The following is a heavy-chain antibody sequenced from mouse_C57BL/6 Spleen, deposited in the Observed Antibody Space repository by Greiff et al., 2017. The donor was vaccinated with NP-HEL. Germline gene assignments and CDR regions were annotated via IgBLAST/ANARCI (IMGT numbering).Heavy chain of an antibody. CDR2: IDPETGGT. V-gene: IGHV1-15*01. Sequence: QVQLKQSGAELVRPGASVTLSCKASGYTFTDYEMHWVKQTPVHGLEWIGAIDPETGGTAYNQKFKGKAILTADKSSSTAYMELRSLTSEDSAVYYCTREDEKGYAMDYWGQGTSVTVSS. CDR1: GYTFTDYE. CDR3: TREDEKGYAMDY. J-gene: IGHJ4*01.